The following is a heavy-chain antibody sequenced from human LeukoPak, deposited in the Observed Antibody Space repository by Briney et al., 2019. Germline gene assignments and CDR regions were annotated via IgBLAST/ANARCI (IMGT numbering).Heavy chain of an antibody. V-gene: IGHV3-7*01. J-gene: IGHJ4*02. Sequence: PGGSLRLSCEVSGFTFSNYWMSWVRQAPGKGLEWVANIKQDESEKYYVDSVKGRFTISRDNAKNSLYLQMNSLRAEDTAVYYCARGSAVTANNFDFWGQGTLVTVSS. CDR2: IKQDESEK. CDR3: ARGSAVTANNFDF. D-gene: IGHD4-11*01. CDR1: GFTFSNYW.